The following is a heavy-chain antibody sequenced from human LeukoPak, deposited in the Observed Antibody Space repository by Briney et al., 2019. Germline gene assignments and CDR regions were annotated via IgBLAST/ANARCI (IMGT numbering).Heavy chain of an antibody. D-gene: IGHD3-10*01. Sequence: GGSLRLSCAASGFTFSNYEMHWVRQAPGKGLEWVSYISSSGSDIYYADSVKGRFTISRDNAKNSLYLQMNSLRAEDTAVYYCARDVRFGEGPYYMDVWGKGTTVTISS. CDR3: ARDVRFGEGPYYMDV. CDR2: ISSSGSDI. J-gene: IGHJ6*03. V-gene: IGHV3-48*03. CDR1: GFTFSNYE.